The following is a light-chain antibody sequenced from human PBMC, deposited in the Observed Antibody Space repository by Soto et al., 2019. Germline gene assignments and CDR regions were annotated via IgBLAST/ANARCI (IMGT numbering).Light chain of an antibody. CDR3: QQRSNWPTLT. J-gene: IGKJ4*01. V-gene: IGKV3-11*01. Sequence: EIVLTQSPATLSLSPGERATLSCRASQSVSSYLAWYQQKPGQAPRLLIYDASNRATGIPARFSGSGSGTDFNLTSSSLEPEDFAVYYCQQRSNWPTLTFCGGTKVEIK. CDR1: QSVSSY. CDR2: DAS.